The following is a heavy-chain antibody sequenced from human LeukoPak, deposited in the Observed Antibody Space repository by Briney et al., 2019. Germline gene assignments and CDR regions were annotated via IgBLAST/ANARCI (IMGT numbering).Heavy chain of an antibody. V-gene: IGHV3-23*01. CDR3: AKDSSAWYFYFDS. J-gene: IGHJ4*01. Sequence: GGSLRLSCAGSGFSFNSYALHWVRQAPGKGLEWVSGISGLGDKQYYANSVKGRFTVSRDNSKNTVYLDMNNLRVEETGIYYCAKDSSAWYFYFDSWGQGTPVTVSS. CDR2: ISGLGDKQ. D-gene: IGHD6-13*01. CDR1: GFSFNSYA.